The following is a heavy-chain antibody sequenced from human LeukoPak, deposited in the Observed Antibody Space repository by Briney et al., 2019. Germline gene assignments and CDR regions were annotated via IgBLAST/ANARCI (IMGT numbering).Heavy chain of an antibody. J-gene: IGHJ3*02. CDR3: ARRTGYSYAHDAFDI. D-gene: IGHD5-18*01. Sequence: GGSLRLSCAASGFTFSSYWMSWVRQAPGKGLEWVANIKQDGSEKYYVDSVKGRFTISRDNAKNSLYLQMNSLRAEDTAVYYCARRTGYSYAHDAFDIWGQGTMVTVSS. CDR1: GFTFSSYW. V-gene: IGHV3-7*01. CDR2: IKQDGSEK.